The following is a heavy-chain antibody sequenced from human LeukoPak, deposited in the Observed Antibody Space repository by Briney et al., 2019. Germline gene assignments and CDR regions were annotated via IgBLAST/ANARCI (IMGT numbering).Heavy chain of an antibody. CDR3: ARDGAEAKTLDY. V-gene: IGHV4-38-2*02. CDR1: GYSISSGYY. CDR2: IYHSGST. Sequence: SETLSLTCTVSGYSISSGYYWGWIRQPPGKGLEWIGSIYHSGSTYYNPSLKSRVTISVDTSKNQFSLKLSSVTAADTAVYYCARDGAEAKTLDYWGQGPLVTVSS. J-gene: IGHJ4*02. D-gene: IGHD1-14*01.